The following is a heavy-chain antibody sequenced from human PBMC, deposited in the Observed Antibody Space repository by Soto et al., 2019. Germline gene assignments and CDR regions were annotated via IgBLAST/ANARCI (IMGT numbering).Heavy chain of an antibody. Sequence: GGSLRLSCAASGFTFSSYWMSWGRQAPGKGLEWVANIKQDGSEKYYVDSVKGRFTISRDNAKNSLYLQMNSLRAEDTAVYYCARDQPGYSYGYGLGYWGQGTLVTVSS. CDR3: ARDQPGYSYGYGLGY. V-gene: IGHV3-7*01. J-gene: IGHJ4*02. CDR1: GFTFSSYW. D-gene: IGHD5-18*01. CDR2: IKQDGSEK.